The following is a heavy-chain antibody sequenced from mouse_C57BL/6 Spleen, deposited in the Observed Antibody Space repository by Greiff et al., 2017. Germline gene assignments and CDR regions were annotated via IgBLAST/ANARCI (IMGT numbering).Heavy chain of an antibody. CDR2: IYPGSGNT. Sequence: QVTLKESGPELVKPGASVKISCKASGYSFTSYYIHWVKQRPGQGLEWIGWIYPGSGNTKYNEKFKGKATLTADTSSSTAYMQLSSLTSEDSAVYYCARAGAVAMDYWGQGTSVTVSS. J-gene: IGHJ4*01. CDR3: ARAGAVAMDY. D-gene: IGHD1-1*01. V-gene: IGHV1-66*01. CDR1: GYSFTSYY.